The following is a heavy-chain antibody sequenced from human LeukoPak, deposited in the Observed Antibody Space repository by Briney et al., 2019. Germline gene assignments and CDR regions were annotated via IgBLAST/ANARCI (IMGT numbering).Heavy chain of an antibody. CDR1: GYPFNNYD. V-gene: IGHV1-8*01. J-gene: IGHJ3*02. D-gene: IGHD3/OR15-3a*01. CDR2: MNPHSGKT. CDR3: ARGGLRRYDAFDI. Sequence: ASVKVSCKASGYPFNNYDINWVRQATGQGLEWMGWMNPHSGKTGYAQNFQGRVTMTRDTSISTAYMELSSLRSDDTAVYYCARGGLRRYDAFDIWGQGTMVTVSS.